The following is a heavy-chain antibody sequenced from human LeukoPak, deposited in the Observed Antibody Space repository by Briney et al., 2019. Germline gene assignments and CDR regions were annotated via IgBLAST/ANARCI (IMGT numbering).Heavy chain of an antibody. CDR3: ARVSVGATMLAYFDY. Sequence: GGSLRLSCAASGFTFSDYYMSWIRQAPGKGLEWVSYISSSGSTIYYADSVKGRFTISRDNAKNSLYLQMNSLRAEDTAVYYCARVSVGATMLAYFDYWGQGTLVTVSS. D-gene: IGHD1-26*01. J-gene: IGHJ4*02. CDR2: ISSSGSTI. V-gene: IGHV3-11*01. CDR1: GFTFSDYY.